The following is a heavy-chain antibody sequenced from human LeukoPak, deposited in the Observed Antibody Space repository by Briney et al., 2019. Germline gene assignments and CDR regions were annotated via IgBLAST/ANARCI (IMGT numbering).Heavy chain of an antibody. Sequence: LGESLKISCKWSGYSFSSYWIAWVRQMPGKGLEWMGVIYPRDSRTTYSPSFQDQVTISADKSISTAYLQWTSLKASDTAMYYCARHLSDITSSPNYWGPGTLVTVSS. CDR2: IYPRDSRT. J-gene: IGHJ4*02. V-gene: IGHV5-51*01. D-gene: IGHD2-2*01. CDR3: ARHLSDITSSPNY. CDR1: GYSFSSYW.